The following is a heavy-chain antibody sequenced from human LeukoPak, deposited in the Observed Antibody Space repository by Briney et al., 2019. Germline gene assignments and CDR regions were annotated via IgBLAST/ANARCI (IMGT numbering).Heavy chain of an antibody. V-gene: IGHV4-39*01. J-gene: IGHJ3*02. CDR3: ARQNNSGSYYPENAFDI. Sequence: SSETLSLTCTVSGGSISSSSYYWGWIRQPPGKGLEWIGSIYYSGSTYYNPSLKSRVTISVDTSKNQFSLKLSSVTAGDSTVYYCARQNNSGSYYPENAFDIWGQGTMVTVSS. CDR2: IYYSGST. CDR1: GGSISSSSYY. D-gene: IGHD1-26*01.